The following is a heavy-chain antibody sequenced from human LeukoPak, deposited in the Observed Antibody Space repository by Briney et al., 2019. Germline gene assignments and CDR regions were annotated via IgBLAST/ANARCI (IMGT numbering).Heavy chain of an antibody. CDR1: GFTFTSYW. CDR2: INEDGSKE. J-gene: IGHJ3*01. Sequence: GGSMRLSCVASGFTFTSYWMSWVRQPPGKGLEWVATINEDGSKEHYVASVKGRFSLSRDNAKHSLDLQMNSLRAEDTAIYFCARFWDWDSSGYVDAFDLWGQGTMVAVSS. V-gene: IGHV3-7*01. D-gene: IGHD3/OR15-3a*01. CDR3: ARFWDWDSSGYVDAFDL.